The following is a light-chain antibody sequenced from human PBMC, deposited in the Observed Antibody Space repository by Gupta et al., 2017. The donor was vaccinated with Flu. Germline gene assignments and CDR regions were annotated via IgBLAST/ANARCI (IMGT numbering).Light chain of an antibody. J-gene: IGKJ3*01. V-gene: IGKV3-15*01. CDR2: GAS. Sequence: EIVMTPSPPTLSVSPGERATLSCRASQSVSSNLAWYQQKPGQAPRLLIYGASTRATGIPARSSGSGSGTEFTLTISSLQSEDFAVYYCQQYNNWPAIFTFGPGTKVDIK. CDR1: QSVSSN. CDR3: QQYNNWPAIFT.